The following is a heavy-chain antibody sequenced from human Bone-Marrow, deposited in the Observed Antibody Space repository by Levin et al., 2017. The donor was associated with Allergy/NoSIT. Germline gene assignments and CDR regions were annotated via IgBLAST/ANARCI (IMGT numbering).Heavy chain of an antibody. J-gene: IGHJ4*02. V-gene: IGHV3-23*01. Sequence: GESLKISCAASGFTFSNYAMTWVRQAPGKGLQWVSSVSGSGGSSYYSDSVKGRFTISRDNSKNTLYLQMNSLRAEDTAVYYCAKDGFRGATTLDYWGQGTLVTVSS. CDR1: GFTFSNYA. CDR3: AKDGFRGATTLDY. CDR2: VSGSGGSS. D-gene: IGHD5-12*01.